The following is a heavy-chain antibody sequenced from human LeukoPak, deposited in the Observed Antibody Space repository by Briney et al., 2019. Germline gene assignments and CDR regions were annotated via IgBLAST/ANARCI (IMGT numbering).Heavy chain of an antibody. CDR1: GFTFSSYA. Sequence: QTGGSLRLSCAASGFTFSSYAMSWVRQAPGKGLEWVSTISGSGDTTYYADSVKGRSTISRDNSKNTLYLQMNSLRAEDTAVYYCVVQRTLWQQVLDHWGQGTLVTVSS. CDR2: ISGSGDTT. D-gene: IGHD6-13*01. CDR3: VVQRTLWQQVLDH. V-gene: IGHV3-23*01. J-gene: IGHJ4*02.